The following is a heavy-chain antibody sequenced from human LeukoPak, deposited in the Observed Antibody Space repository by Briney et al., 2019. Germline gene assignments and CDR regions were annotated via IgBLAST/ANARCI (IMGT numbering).Heavy chain of an antibody. V-gene: IGHV4-34*01. D-gene: IGHD5-18*01. J-gene: IGHJ4*02. Sequence: PSETLSLTCAVYGGSFSGYYWSWIRQPPGKGLEWIGEINHSGSTNYNPSLKSRGTISVDTSKNQFSLKLSSVTAADTAVYYCAREVAGIQLFDYWGQGTLVTVSS. CDR1: GGSFSGYY. CDR3: AREVAGIQLFDY. CDR2: INHSGST.